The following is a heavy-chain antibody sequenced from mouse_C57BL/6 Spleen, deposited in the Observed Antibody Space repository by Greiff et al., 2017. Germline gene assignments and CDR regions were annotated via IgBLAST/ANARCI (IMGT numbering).Heavy chain of an antibody. CDR3: ASGPLAMDY. CDR1: GYTFTDYY. Sequence: EVQLQQSGPVLVKPGASVKMSCKASGYTFTDYYMNWVKQSHGKSLEWIGVINPYNGGTSYNQKFKGKATLTVDKSSSTAYMELNSLTSEDSAVYYCASGPLAMDYWGQGTSVTVSS. CDR2: INPYNGGT. J-gene: IGHJ4*01. V-gene: IGHV1-19*01.